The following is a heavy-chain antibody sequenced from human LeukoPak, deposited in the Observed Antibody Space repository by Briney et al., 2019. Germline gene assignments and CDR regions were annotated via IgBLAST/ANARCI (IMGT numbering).Heavy chain of an antibody. V-gene: IGHV1-46*01. Sequence: ASVKVSCKASGYTFTSYYMHWVRQAPGQGLEWMGIINPSGGSTSYAQKFQGRVTMTRDTSTSTVYMELSSLRSEDTAVYYCARPSTNHPRYYYDSSGYYDYWGQGTLVTVSS. CDR3: ARPSTNHPRYYYDSSGYYDY. D-gene: IGHD3-22*01. CDR1: GYTFTSYY. J-gene: IGHJ4*02. CDR2: INPSGGST.